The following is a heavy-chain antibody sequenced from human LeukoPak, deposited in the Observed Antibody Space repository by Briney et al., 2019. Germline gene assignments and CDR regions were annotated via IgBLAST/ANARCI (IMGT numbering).Heavy chain of an antibody. CDR1: GYYFSNYW. CDR3: ARRSGYSGSYYFDS. J-gene: IGHJ4*02. D-gene: IGHD1-26*01. V-gene: IGHV5-51*01. Sequence: GESLKISCQGSGYYFSNYWIGWVRQMPEKGLEWMGIIYPGDSDTRFSPSFQGQVTISADKSISTAYLQWSSLKASDTAMYYCARRSGYSGSYYFDSWGQGTLVTVSS. CDR2: IYPGDSDT.